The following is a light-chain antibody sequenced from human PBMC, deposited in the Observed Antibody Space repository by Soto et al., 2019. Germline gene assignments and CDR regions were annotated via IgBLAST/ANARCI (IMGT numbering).Light chain of an antibody. CDR2: GAS. CDR3: QQYNNWPPT. J-gene: IGKJ5*01. Sequence: EIVLTQSPAILSLSPGERATLSCRASRSVDSHLAWYQQKPGQAPRLLIYGASTRATGFPARFSGSGSGTEFTLTISSLQSEDFAVYYCQQYNNWPPTFGQGTRLEIK. V-gene: IGKV3-15*01. CDR1: RSVDSH.